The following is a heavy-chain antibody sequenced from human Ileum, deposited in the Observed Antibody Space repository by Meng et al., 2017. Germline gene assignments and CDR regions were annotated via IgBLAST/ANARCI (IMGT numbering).Heavy chain of an antibody. CDR3: VRNDDCSGGACYPHFDY. CDR2: IHHSGTT. J-gene: IGHJ4*02. D-gene: IGHD2-21*01. V-gene: IGHV4-4*02. Sequence: SETLSLTCAVSGGSINSGLWWSWVRQAPGKGLEWIGEIHHSGTTHYTPSLNSRVTISVDKSKNQFSLSLSSVTAADTAMYYCVRNDDCSGGACYPHFDYWGQGALVTVSS. CDR1: GGSINSGLW.